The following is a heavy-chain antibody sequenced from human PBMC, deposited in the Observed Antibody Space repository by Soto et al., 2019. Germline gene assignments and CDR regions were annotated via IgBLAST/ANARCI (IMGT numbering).Heavy chain of an antibody. V-gene: IGHV4-39*01. D-gene: IGHD1-20*01. J-gene: IGHJ4*02. CDR1: GASTSVHSYY. Sequence: PSETLSLTCTVSGASTSVHSYYWTWIRQPPGKGLEWIGSSYYSGFTSYNPSLESRVSVSVDTSKNQFSLKVSGVSAADTAVYYCATSQKGYNWNYFDHWGQGALVTVSS. CDR3: ATSQKGYNWNYFDH. CDR2: SYYSGFT.